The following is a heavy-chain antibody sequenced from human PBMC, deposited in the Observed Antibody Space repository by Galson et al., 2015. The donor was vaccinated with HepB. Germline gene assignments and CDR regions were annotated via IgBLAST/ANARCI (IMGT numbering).Heavy chain of an antibody. CDR2: ISYDGSNK. V-gene: IGHV3-30*18. D-gene: IGHD6-19*01. CDR1: GFTFSSYG. CDR3: AKDYHFGYSSGWFDY. J-gene: IGHJ4*02. Sequence: SLRLSCAASGFTFSSYGMHWVRQAPGKGLEWVAVISYDGSNKYYADSVKGRFTVSRDNSKNTLYLQMNSLRAEDTAVYYCAKDYHFGYSSGWFDYWGQGTLVTVSS.